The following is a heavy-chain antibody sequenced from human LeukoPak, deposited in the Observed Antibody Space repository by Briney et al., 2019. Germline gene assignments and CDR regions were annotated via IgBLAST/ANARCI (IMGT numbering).Heavy chain of an antibody. CDR2: VNHSGST. J-gene: IGHJ4*02. D-gene: IGHD3-10*01. Sequence: SETLSLTCTVYGESFSGYSCTWIRQPPGKGLEWIAEVNHSGSTNYNPSLKSRVTISLDTSKNQFLLKLSSVTAADTAVCYCARGVYYGSGSYNWGQGTLGTVSS. CDR3: ARGVYYGSGSYN. V-gene: IGHV4-34*01. CDR1: GESFSGYS.